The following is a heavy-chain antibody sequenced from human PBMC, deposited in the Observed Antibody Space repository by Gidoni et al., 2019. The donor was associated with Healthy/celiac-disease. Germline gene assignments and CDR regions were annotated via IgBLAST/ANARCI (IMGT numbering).Heavy chain of an antibody. CDR1: GFTFSSYA. J-gene: IGHJ4*02. V-gene: IGHV3-23*01. CDR2: ISGSGGST. D-gene: IGHD3-3*01. Sequence: EVQLLESGGGLVQPGGSLRLSCAASGFTFSSYAMSWVRQAPGKGLEWVSSISGSGGSTYYADSVKGRFTISRDNSKNTLYLQMNSLRAEDTAVYYCAKVRFLEWSTFDYWGQGTLVTVSS. CDR3: AKVRFLEWSTFDY.